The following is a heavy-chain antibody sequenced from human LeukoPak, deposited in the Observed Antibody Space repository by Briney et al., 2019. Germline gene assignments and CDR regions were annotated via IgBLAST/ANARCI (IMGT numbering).Heavy chain of an antibody. D-gene: IGHD2-15*01. Sequence: PGGSLRLSCAASGFSFSSYSMNWVRQAPGKGLEWVSSISGSTSYIYFADSVKGRFTISRDNAKNSLYLQMNSLRAEDTAVYYCARGLRYCSGGSCYNSDAFDIWGQGTMVTVSS. CDR2: ISGSTSYI. J-gene: IGHJ3*02. CDR3: ARGLRYCSGGSCYNSDAFDI. V-gene: IGHV3-21*01. CDR1: GFSFSSYS.